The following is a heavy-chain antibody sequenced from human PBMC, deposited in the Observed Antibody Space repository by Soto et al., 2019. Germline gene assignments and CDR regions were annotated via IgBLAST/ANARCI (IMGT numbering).Heavy chain of an antibody. V-gene: IGHV4-34*01. CDR3: AAMYYDFWSATLNSAY. D-gene: IGHD3-3*01. J-gene: IGHJ4*02. CDR2: VNHSGKT. Sequence: SETLSLTCAVYGGSFINYSYSWIRQAPGKGLEWIGEVNHSGKTDYNPSLKSRGTISVDTSKNQFSLKLISVTAADTAVYYCAAMYYDFWSATLNSAYWGQGTPVPVSS. CDR1: GGSFINYS.